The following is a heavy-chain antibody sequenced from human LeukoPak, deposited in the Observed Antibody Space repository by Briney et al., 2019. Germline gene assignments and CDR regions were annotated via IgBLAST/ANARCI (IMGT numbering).Heavy chain of an antibody. D-gene: IGHD3-10*02. V-gene: IGHV3-23*01. CDR3: AKDLHYYVAMGV. Sequence: GGSLRLSCAASGFTIGGFAMTWVRQAPGKGLEWVSSIGSDYKTHYSESVKGRFAISRDNSQSTVFLQMNSLRAEDTALYYCAKDLHYYVAMGVWGQGTAVTVSS. J-gene: IGHJ6*02. CDR2: IGSDYKT. CDR1: GFTIGGFA.